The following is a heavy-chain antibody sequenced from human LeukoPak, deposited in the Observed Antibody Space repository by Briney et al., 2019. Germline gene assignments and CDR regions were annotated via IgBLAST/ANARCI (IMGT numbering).Heavy chain of an antibody. CDR2: INSDGSST. CDR1: GFTFSSYW. Sequence: GGSLRLSCAASGFTFSSYWMHWVRQAPGKGLVWVSRINSDGSSTSYADSVKGRFTISRDNANNSLHLQIDSLRAEDTAIYYCARGPTLRWAFDIWGQGTKLTVSS. V-gene: IGHV3-74*01. D-gene: IGHD2-15*01. J-gene: IGHJ3*02. CDR3: ARGPTLRWAFDI.